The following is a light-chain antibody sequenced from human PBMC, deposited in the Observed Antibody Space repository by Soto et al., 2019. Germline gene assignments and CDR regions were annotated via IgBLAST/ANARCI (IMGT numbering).Light chain of an antibody. CDR1: QSVSSW. V-gene: IGKV1-5*03. J-gene: IGKJ1*01. CDR3: QQYGSYPWT. CDR2: KAS. Sequence: DIQMTQSPSTLSPSVGDRVTITCRASQSVSSWLAWYQQESGKAPKLLIYKASTLQSGVPSRFSGSGSGTEFFLTTSSLQPDDYATYYCQQYGSYPWTFGQGTEVEIK.